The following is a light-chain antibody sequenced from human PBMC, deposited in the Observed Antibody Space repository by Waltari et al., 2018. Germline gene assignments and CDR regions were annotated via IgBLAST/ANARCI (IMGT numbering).Light chain of an antibody. V-gene: IGLV3-21*02. Sequence: SLVLTQPPSVSVAPGQTARMTCGGHNIGSKSVHWYQQKPGKAPVVVVYDDSDRPAGIPERCSGSNAGNTATLTSSRVEAGDEADYYCQVWDKSSDPPYVFGTGTKVTVL. CDR3: QVWDKSSDPPYV. CDR2: DDS. CDR1: NIGSKS. J-gene: IGLJ1*01.